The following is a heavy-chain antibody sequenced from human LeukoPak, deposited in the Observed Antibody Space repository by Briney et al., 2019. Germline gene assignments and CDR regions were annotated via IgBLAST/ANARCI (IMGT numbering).Heavy chain of an antibody. J-gene: IGHJ6*03. V-gene: IGHV4-39*01. CDR1: GGSISSSSYY. D-gene: IGHD5-18*01. CDR2: IYYSGST. Sequence: SETLSLTCTVSGGSISSSSYYWGWIRQPPGKGLEWIGRIYYSGSTYYNPSLKSRVTISVDTSKNQFSLKLSSVTAADTAVYYXARQXGXSYGYGAPIGYYYYMDVWGKGTTVTVSS. CDR3: ARQXGXSYGYGAPIGYYYYMDV.